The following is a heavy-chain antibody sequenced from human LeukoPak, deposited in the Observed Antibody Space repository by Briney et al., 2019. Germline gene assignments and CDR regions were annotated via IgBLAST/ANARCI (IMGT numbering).Heavy chain of an antibody. CDR1: GFTFSSSA. CDR2: ISNDATGI. D-gene: IGHD2-2*01. Sequence: GGSLRLSCTASGFTFSSSAMHWVRQAPGKGLEWVAVISNDATGIYYAASVEGRFTISRDNSKNTMSLQMNSLTPEDTAVYYCARRSASSALDYWGQGTLVTASS. J-gene: IGHJ4*02. CDR3: ARRSASSALDY. V-gene: IGHV3-30-3*01.